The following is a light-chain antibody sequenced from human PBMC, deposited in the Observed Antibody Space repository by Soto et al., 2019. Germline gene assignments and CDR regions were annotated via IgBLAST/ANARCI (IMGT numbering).Light chain of an antibody. V-gene: IGLV6-57*03. CDR2: EDN. Sequence: NFMLTQPHSVSESPGKTVTISCTRSSGSIASNYVQWYQQRPGSAPTTVIYEDNQRPSGVPDRFSGSIDSSSNSASLTLSGLKAEEGAYYYCQSYYCSKGVFGGGTKLTVL. CDR3: QSYYCSKGV. CDR1: SGSIASNY. J-gene: IGLJ2*01.